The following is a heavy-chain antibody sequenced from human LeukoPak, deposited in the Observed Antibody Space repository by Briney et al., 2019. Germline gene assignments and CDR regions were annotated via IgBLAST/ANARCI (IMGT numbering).Heavy chain of an antibody. J-gene: IGHJ6*03. CDR2: INHSGST. CDR3: ARVAPYCSSTSCYTHYYYYYMDV. V-gene: IGHV4-34*01. Sequence: SGTLSLTCAFYGGSFSGYFWSWIRQPPGKGLEWIGEINHSGSTNYNPSLKSRVTISVDTSKNQFSLKLSSVTAADTAVHYCARVAPYCSSTSCYTHYYYYYMDVWGKGTTVTVSS. CDR1: GGSFSGYF. D-gene: IGHD2-2*02.